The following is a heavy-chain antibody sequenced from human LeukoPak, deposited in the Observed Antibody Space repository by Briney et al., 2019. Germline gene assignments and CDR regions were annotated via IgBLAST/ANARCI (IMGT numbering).Heavy chain of an antibody. CDR1: GFTFSSYA. D-gene: IGHD2-21*01. CDR2: ISGSGGST. CDR3: ARDLGGGGEDYFDY. V-gene: IGHV3-23*01. J-gene: IGHJ4*02. Sequence: GGSLRLSCAASGFTFSSYAMSWVRQAPGKGLEWVSAISGSGGSTYYADSVKGRFTISRDNSKDTLYLQMNSLRAEDTAVYYCARDLGGGGEDYFDYWGQGTLVTVSS.